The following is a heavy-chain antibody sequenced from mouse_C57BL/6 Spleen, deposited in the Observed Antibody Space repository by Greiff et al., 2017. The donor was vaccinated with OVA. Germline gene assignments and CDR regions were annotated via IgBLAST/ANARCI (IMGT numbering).Heavy chain of an antibody. CDR1: GFTFSSYA. CDR3: TRDEAQAYFDY. J-gene: IGHJ2*01. Sequence: EVMLVESGEGLVKPGGSLKLSCAASGFTFSSYAMSWVRQTPEKRLEWVAYISSGGDYIYYADTVKGRFTISRDNARNTLYLQMSSLKSEDTAMYYCTRDEAQAYFDYWGQGTTLTVSS. V-gene: IGHV5-9-1*02. D-gene: IGHD3-2*02. CDR2: ISSGGDYI.